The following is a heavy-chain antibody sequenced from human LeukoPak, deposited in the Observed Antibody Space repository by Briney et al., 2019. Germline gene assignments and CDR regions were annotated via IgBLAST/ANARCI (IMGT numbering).Heavy chain of an antibody. D-gene: IGHD6-19*01. CDR1: GGTFSSYA. Sequence: GASVNVSCKASGGTFSSYAISWVRQAPGQGLEWMGGIIPIFGTANYAQKFQGRVTITTDESTSTAYMELSSLRSEDTAVYYCARSRYSSGYMDVWDKGTTVTVSS. V-gene: IGHV1-69*05. CDR2: IIPIFGTA. J-gene: IGHJ6*03. CDR3: ARSRYSSGYMDV.